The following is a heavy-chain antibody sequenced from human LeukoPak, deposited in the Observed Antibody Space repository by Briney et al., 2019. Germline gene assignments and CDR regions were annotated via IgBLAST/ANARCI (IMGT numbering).Heavy chain of an antibody. CDR2: INPNSGGT. CDR1: GYTFTSYD. D-gene: IGHD6-19*01. V-gene: IGHV1-2*02. CDR3: ARDQEQWLPPDLSYNWFDP. J-gene: IGHJ5*02. Sequence: GASVKVSCKASGYTFTSYDINWVRQATGQGLEWMGWINPNSGGTNYAQKFQGRVTMTRDTSISTACMELSRLRSDDTAVYYCARDQEQWLPPDLSYNWFDPWGQGTLVTVSS.